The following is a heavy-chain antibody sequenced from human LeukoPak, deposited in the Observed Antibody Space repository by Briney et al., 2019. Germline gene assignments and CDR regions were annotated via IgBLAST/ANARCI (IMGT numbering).Heavy chain of an antibody. CDR1: GFTFSSYA. J-gene: IGHJ4*02. Sequence: SGRSLRLSCAASGFTFSSYAMHWVRQAPGKGLEWVAVISYDGSNKYYADSVKGRFTISRDNSKNTLYLQINSLRAEDTAVYYCARGGGDYDSSGYYSGYFDYWGQGTLVTVSS. CDR3: ARGGGDYDSSGYYSGYFDY. CDR2: ISYDGSNK. V-gene: IGHV3-30*01. D-gene: IGHD3-22*01.